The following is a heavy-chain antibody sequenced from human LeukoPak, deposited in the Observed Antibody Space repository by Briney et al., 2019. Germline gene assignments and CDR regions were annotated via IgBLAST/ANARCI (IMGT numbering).Heavy chain of an antibody. CDR2: ISSSSNII. V-gene: IGHV3-48*02. J-gene: IGHJ4*02. D-gene: IGHD2-21*01. CDR3: VRDRAYSFDY. Sequence: HAGGSLRLSCAASGFTVSTNYTTWVRQAPGKGLEWVSHIYISSSSNIISYADSVKGRFTISRDNAQNSLYLQMNGLRDEDTAVYYCVRDRAYSFDYWGQGILVTVSS. CDR1: GFTVSTNY.